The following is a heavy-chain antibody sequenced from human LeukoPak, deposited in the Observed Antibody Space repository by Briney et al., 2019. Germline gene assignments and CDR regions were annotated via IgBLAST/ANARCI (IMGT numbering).Heavy chain of an antibody. CDR1: GGSISSGSYY. D-gene: IGHD2-2*01. Sequence: SETLSLTCTVSGGSISSGSYYWSWIRQPAGKGLEWIGRIYTSGSTNYNPSLKSRVAISVDTSKNQFSLKLSSVTAADTAVYYCAREGSITPYYYYMDVWGKGATVTVSS. CDR2: IYTSGST. CDR3: AREGSITPYYYYMDV. V-gene: IGHV4-61*02. J-gene: IGHJ6*03.